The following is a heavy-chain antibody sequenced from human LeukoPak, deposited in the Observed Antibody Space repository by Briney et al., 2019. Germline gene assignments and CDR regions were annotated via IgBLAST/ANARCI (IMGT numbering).Heavy chain of an antibody. V-gene: IGHV3-23*01. CDR3: ATLGGYWPRGVDY. D-gene: IGHD3-22*01. CDR2: ISDGSRNT. Sequence: GGSLRLSCATSGFTFSSYTMNWVRQTPGKGLQWVSTISDGSRNTHYADSVNGRFTISRDDFLNVVYLQMTVEDTAVYYCATLGGYWPRGVDYWGQGTLVTVSS. J-gene: IGHJ4*02. CDR1: GFTFSSYT.